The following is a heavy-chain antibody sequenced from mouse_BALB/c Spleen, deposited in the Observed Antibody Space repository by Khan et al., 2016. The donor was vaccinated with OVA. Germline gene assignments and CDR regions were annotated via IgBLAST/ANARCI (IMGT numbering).Heavy chain of an antibody. CDR2: IRYDGNS. D-gene: IGHD3-1*01. CDR1: AYSITSGYF. V-gene: IGHV3-6*02. J-gene: IGHJ3*01. CDR3: ARGGSSGSAWFAY. Sequence: EVQLHESGPGLVKPSQSLSLSCSVTAYSITSGYFWNWIRQFPGNKLEWMGYIRYDGNSNYNPSLKNRISITRDTSRNQFFLKLIYVTPEDTATYFCARGGSSGSAWFAYWGQGTLVTVSA.